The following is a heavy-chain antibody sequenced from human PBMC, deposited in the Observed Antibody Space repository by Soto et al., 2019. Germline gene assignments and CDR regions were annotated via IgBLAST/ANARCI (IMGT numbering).Heavy chain of an antibody. J-gene: IGHJ6*02. CDR2: IIPIFGTA. CDR1: GGTFSSYA. Sequence: QVQLVQSGAEVKKPGSSVKVSCKASGGTFSSYAISWVRQAPGQGLEWMGGIIPIFGTANYAQKFQGRVTITADESTSTAYMELSSLRSEDTAVYYCARDRQGITGSYGGGHYYYGMDVWGQGTTVTVSS. V-gene: IGHV1-69*01. CDR3: ARDRQGITGSYGGGHYYYGMDV. D-gene: IGHD1-20*01.